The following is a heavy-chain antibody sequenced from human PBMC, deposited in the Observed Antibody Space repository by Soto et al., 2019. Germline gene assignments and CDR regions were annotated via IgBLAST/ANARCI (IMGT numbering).Heavy chain of an antibody. V-gene: IGHV4-39*01. CDR1: GGSISSSSYY. CDR3: ARHQQVYSSSWWGPDY. J-gene: IGHJ4*02. Sequence: SETLSLTCTVSGGSISSSSYYWGWIRQPPGKGLEWIGSIYYSGSTYYNPSLKSRVTISVDTSKNQFSLKLSSVTAADTAVYYCARHQQVYSSSWWGPDYWGQGTLVTVSS. CDR2: IYYSGST. D-gene: IGHD6-13*01.